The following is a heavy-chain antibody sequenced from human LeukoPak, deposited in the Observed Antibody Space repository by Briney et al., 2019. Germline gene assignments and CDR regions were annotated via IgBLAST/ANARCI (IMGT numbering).Heavy chain of an antibody. J-gene: IGHJ4*02. Sequence: ASVTVSCKASGYTFTGYYMHWVRQAPGQGLEWMGWINPNSGGTNYAQKFQGRVTMTRDTSISTAYMELSRLRSDDTAVYYCARGGAPYIVVVPAAIDYWGQGTLVTVSS. V-gene: IGHV1-2*02. CDR3: ARGGAPYIVVVPAAIDY. CDR1: GYTFTGYY. CDR2: INPNSGGT. D-gene: IGHD2-2*02.